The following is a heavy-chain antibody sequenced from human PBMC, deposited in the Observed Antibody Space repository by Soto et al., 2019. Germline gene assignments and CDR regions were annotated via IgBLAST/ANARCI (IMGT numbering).Heavy chain of an antibody. CDR1: EGNSVNHG. J-gene: IGHJ4*02. D-gene: IGHD3-9*01. V-gene: IGHV4-59*11. CDR3: ASNDILTGYYKFDY. CDR2: IYYSGST. Sequence: SVAEGNSVNHGGRWIRKKPGKGLEWIGYIYYSGSTNYNPSLKSRVTISVDTSKNQFSLKLSSVSAADTAVYYCASNDILTGYYKFDYWGQGTLVTVSS.